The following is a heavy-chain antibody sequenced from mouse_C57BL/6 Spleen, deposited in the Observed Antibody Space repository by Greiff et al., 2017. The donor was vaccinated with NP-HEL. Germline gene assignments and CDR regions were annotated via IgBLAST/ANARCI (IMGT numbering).Heavy chain of an antibody. CDR3: ARHYYGSSSYYFDY. Sequence: VQLQQSGAELVKPGASVKISCKASGYAFSSYWMNWVKQRPGKGLEWIGQIYPGDGDTNYNGKFKGKATLTADKSSSTAYMQLSSLTSEDSAVYFLARHYYGSSSYYFDYWGQGTTLTVSS. D-gene: IGHD1-1*01. V-gene: IGHV1-80*01. J-gene: IGHJ2*01. CDR1: GYAFSSYW. CDR2: IYPGDGDT.